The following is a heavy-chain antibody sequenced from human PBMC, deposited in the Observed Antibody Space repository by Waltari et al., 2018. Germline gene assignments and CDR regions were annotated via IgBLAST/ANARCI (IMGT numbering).Heavy chain of an antibody. V-gene: IGHV3-23*05. CDR2: TYWNNDRR. CDR1: GFTFSSYA. CDR3: AVIRYGVAGTFYFDF. J-gene: IGHJ4*02. D-gene: IGHD6-19*01. Sequence: EVQLLESGGGLVQPGGSLRLSCAASGFTFSSYAISWVRQAPGESLEWLALTYWNNDRRYRPSMMDRLTIMKDASKSQVVLIMTNMDPVDTATYYCAVIRYGVAGTFYFDFWGQGILVTVSS.